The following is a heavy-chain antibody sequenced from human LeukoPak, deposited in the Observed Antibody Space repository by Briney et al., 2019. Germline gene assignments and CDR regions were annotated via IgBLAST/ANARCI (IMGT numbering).Heavy chain of an antibody. Sequence: ASVKVSCKASGYTFTGYYMHWVRQAPGQGLEWMGWINPNSGGTNYAQKFQGWVTMTRDTSISTAYMELSRLRSDDTAVYYCARDPGYSSRHFDYWGQGTLVTVSS. V-gene: IGHV1-2*04. CDR3: ARDPGYSSRHFDY. CDR2: INPNSGGT. D-gene: IGHD6-13*01. J-gene: IGHJ4*02. CDR1: GYTFTGYY.